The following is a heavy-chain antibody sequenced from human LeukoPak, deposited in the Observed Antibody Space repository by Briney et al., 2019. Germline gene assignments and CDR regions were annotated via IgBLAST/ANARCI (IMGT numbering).Heavy chain of an antibody. CDR2: IYCSGST. V-gene: IGHV4-59*01. J-gene: IGHJ5*02. D-gene: IGHD6-19*01. Sequence: SETLSLTCTVSGGSISSYYWSWIRQPPGKGLEWIGYIYCSGSTNYNPSLKSRVTISVDTSKNQFSLKLSSVTAADTAVYYCARVGSSAWYSAGSWGQGTLVTVSS. CDR1: GGSISSYY. CDR3: ARVGSSAWYSAGS.